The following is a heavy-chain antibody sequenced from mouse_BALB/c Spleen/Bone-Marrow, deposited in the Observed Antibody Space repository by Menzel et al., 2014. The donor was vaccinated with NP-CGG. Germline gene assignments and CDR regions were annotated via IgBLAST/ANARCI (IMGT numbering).Heavy chain of an antibody. V-gene: IGHV1-5*01. CDR3: TTLARNCFDY. CDR1: GYTFTSYW. CDR2: IYPGKSDT. D-gene: IGHD3-1*01. Sequence: EVQLQQSGTVLARPGASVKMSCKASGYTFTSYWMHWVKQRPGRGLEWIGTIYPGKSDTTYNQEFKGKAKLTAVTSTSTDYMELSSLTNEDSAVYYCTTLARNCFDYWGQGTTLTVSS. J-gene: IGHJ2*01.